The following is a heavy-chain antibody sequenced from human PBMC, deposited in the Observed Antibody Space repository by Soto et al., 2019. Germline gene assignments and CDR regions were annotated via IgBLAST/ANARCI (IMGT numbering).Heavy chain of an antibody. CDR2: IYYSGST. CDR1: GGSISSYY. CDR3: ARDLGYPNDY. D-gene: IGHD5-18*01. J-gene: IGHJ4*02. V-gene: IGHV4-59*01. Sequence: SETLSLTCTVSGGSISSYYWSWIRQPPGKGLEWIGYIYYSGSTNYNPSLKSRVTISVDTSKNQFSLKLSSVTAADTAVYYCARDLGYPNDYWGQGTLVTVSS.